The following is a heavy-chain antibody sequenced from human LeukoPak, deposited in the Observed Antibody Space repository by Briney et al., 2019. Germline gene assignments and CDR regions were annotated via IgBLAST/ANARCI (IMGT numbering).Heavy chain of an antibody. Sequence: GGSLRLSCAASGFIFSDYPMSWIRQAPGKGLEWLSYTRVSDNNLYYADSVKGRFTIPRDNAQTSLYLQMNSLRAEDTAVYYCARRIMGTTGHAFDFWGQGTMVIVSS. CDR3: ARRIMGTTGHAFDF. CDR1: GFIFSDYP. D-gene: IGHD2-8*01. V-gene: IGHV3-11*01. CDR2: TRVSDNNL. J-gene: IGHJ3*01.